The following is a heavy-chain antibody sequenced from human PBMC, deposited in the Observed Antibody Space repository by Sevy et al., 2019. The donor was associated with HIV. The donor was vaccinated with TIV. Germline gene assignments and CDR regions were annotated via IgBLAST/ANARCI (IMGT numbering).Heavy chain of an antibody. D-gene: IGHD3-16*02. CDR1: GFSFNGYA. J-gene: IGHJ4*02. Sequence: GGSLRLSCAPSGFSFNGYAMHLVRQAPGKGLEWLAVISYDGNVKYYTESVKGRFTISRDNSKNTLFLRLNSLRPEDMAVYYCVREGRNYEYVWGTYHSGFRAQGTLVTVSS. CDR3: VREGRNYEYVWGTYHSGF. CDR2: ISYDGNVK. V-gene: IGHV3-30*04.